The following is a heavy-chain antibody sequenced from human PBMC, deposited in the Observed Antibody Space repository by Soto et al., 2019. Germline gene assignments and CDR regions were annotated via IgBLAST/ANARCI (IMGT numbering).Heavy chain of an antibody. D-gene: IGHD3-22*01. J-gene: IGHJ4*02. CDR2: INHSGST. CDR3: ARGLKLKSSLYYYDSSGPLGY. Sequence: SETLSLTCAVYGGSFSGYYWSWIRQPPGKGLEWIGEINHSGSTNYNPSLKSRVTISVDTSKNQFSLKLSSVTAADTAVYYCARGLKLKSSLYYYDSSGPLGYWGQGTLVTVSS. V-gene: IGHV4-34*01. CDR1: GGSFSGYY.